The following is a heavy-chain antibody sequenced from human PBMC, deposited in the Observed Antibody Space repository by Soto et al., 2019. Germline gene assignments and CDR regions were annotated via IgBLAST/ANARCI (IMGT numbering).Heavy chain of an antibody. J-gene: IGHJ4*02. D-gene: IGHD2-2*01. CDR2: ISPIGGSA. V-gene: IGHV1-46*01. CDR1: GYTFTSYN. Sequence: ASVKVSCKASGYTFTSYNMHWVRQAPGQGLEWMGIISPIGGSASHAQKFQDRVTMTRDTSTSTVYVELSSLKSEDTAIYYCARVGTSGESYFDYWGQGTLVTVSS. CDR3: ARVGTSGESYFDY.